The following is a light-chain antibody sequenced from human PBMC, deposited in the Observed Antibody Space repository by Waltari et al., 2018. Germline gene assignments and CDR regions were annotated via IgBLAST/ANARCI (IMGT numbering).Light chain of an antibody. CDR2: LAS. Sequence: DIVMTQSQDYLAVSLGERATINCKSSQRVLYSSNNKNYLAWYQQQPGKTPKLLVYLASPRESGFPDRFCVSGSGTDFALTIISLQAEDVSVYYCQQYYSTPRAFGQGTKLEI. J-gene: IGKJ2*01. CDR1: QRVLYSSNNKNY. V-gene: IGKV4-1*01. CDR3: QQYYSTPRA.